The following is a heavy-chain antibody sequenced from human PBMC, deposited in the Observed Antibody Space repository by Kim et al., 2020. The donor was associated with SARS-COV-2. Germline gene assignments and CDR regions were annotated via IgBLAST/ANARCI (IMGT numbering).Heavy chain of an antibody. J-gene: IGHJ2*01. CDR3: AREETSFWYCDL. Sequence: YYADSVKGRFTLSRHNSKNPLYLQMNSLRAEDTAVYYCAREETSFWYCDLWGRGTLVTVSS. V-gene: IGHV3-53*04.